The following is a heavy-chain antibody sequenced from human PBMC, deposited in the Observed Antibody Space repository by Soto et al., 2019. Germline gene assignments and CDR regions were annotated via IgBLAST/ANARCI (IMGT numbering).Heavy chain of an antibody. J-gene: IGHJ4*02. CDR1: GYTFTSYD. V-gene: IGHV1-8*01. D-gene: IGHD2-15*01. CDR3: ARDLGGWPDY. Sequence: GASVKVSCKASGYTFTSYDINWVRQAPGQGLEWMGWMNPNSANTKYAQKFQGRVTMTRDTSTSTAYMELSSLRSEDTAVYYCARDLGGWPDYWGQGTLVTVSS. CDR2: MNPNSANT.